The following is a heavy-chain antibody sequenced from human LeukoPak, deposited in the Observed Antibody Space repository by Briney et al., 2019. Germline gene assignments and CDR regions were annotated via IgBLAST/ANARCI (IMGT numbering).Heavy chain of an antibody. Sequence: SQTLSLTCTVSRGSTSSGGYYRSWIRQHPGKGLEWIGYIYYSGSTYYNPSLKSRVTISVDTSKNQFSLKLSSATAADTAVYYCARNAPNCSSTSCSKNYYYYYMDVWGKGTTVTVSS. CDR2: IYYSGST. CDR3: ARNAPNCSSTSCSKNYYYYYMDV. CDR1: RGSTSSGGYY. V-gene: IGHV4-31*03. D-gene: IGHD2-2*01. J-gene: IGHJ6*03.